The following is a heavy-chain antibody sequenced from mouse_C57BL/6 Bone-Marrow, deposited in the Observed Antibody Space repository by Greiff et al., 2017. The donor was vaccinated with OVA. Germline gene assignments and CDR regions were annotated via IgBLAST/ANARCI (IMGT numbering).Heavy chain of an antibody. CDR3: ARHYYGSSYAWFAY. Sequence: EVHLVESGGDLVKPGGSLKLSCAASGFTFSSYGMSWVRQTPDKRLEWVATISSGGSYTYYPDSVKGRFTISRDNAKNTLYLQMSSLKSEDTAMYYCARHYYGSSYAWFAYWGQGTLVTVSA. CDR1: GFTFSSYG. J-gene: IGHJ3*01. V-gene: IGHV5-6*01. CDR2: ISSGGSYT. D-gene: IGHD1-1*01.